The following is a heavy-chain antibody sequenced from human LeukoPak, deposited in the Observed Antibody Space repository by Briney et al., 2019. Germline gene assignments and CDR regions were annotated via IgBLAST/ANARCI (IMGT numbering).Heavy chain of an antibody. CDR2: IDKDGNEI. CDR1: GLSISNFW. V-gene: IGHV3-7*01. Sequence: RGSLRLSCAASGLSISNFWMHWVRQAPGKGLEWVAIIDKDGNEIKYVDSVKGRFTLSRDNARNSVYLQMNSLRTEDTALYYCVTDGDKWNDFEYWGQGTLVTVSS. J-gene: IGHJ4*02. D-gene: IGHD1-1*01. CDR3: VTDGDKWNDFEY.